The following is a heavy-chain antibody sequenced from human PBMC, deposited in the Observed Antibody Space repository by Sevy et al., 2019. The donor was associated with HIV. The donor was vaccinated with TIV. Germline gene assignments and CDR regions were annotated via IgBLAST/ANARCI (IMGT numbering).Heavy chain of an antibody. CDR3: VGDWGGGATPYFDY. Sequence: GGSLRLSCTVSGFTFNNYGMHWVRQTPGRGLEWVSGLWYDGTNKFYADSVQGRFTISRDNTMNTLYLQMDSLRVDDTAVYYCVGDWGGGATPYFDYWGQGALVTVSS. J-gene: IGHJ4*02. CDR1: GFTFNNYG. D-gene: IGHD3-16*01. CDR2: LWYDGTNK. V-gene: IGHV3-33*01.